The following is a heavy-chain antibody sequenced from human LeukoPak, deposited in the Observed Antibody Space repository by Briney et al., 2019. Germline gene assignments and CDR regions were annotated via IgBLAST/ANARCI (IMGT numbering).Heavy chain of an antibody. V-gene: IGHV4-59*01. Sequence: SETLSLTCTVSGGSISSYYWSWIRQPPGKGLEWIGYIYYSGSTNYNPSLKSRVTISIDTSKNQFSLKLSSVTAADTAVYYCARELGSSHQYYYYYMDVWGKGTTVTVSS. CDR2: IYYSGST. CDR3: ARELGSSHQYYYYYMDV. CDR1: GGSISSYY. J-gene: IGHJ6*03. D-gene: IGHD6-13*01.